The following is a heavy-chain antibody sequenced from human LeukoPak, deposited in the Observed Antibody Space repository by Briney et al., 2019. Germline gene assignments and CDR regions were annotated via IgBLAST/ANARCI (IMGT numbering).Heavy chain of an antibody. CDR2: INADGSTT. D-gene: IGHD6-19*01. J-gene: IGHJ4*02. Sequence: GSLRLSCAAPGSGFTFNNYWMHWVRQAPGKGLVWVSRINADGSTTSYADSVRGRFTISRDNAKNTLYLQMNSLRAEDTAVYYCATLISGWSLYWGQGTLVTVSS. CDR3: ATLISGWSLY. V-gene: IGHV3-74*01. CDR1: GFTFNNYW.